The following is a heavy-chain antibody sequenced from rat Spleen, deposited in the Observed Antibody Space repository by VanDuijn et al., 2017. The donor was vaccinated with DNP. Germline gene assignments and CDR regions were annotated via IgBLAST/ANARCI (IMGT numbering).Heavy chain of an antibody. CDR3: ARWNIGTSTLDY. D-gene: IGHD1-5*01. CDR1: GYSITSSYR. CDR2: INSAGST. J-gene: IGHJ2*01. V-gene: IGHV3-3*01. Sequence: EVQLQESGPGLVKPSQSLSLTCSVTGYSITSSYRWNWIRKFPGNTLEWMGYINSAGSTNYNPSLKSRISITRDTSKNQFFLQVNSVTTEDTATYYCARWNIGTSTLDYWGQGVMVTVSS.